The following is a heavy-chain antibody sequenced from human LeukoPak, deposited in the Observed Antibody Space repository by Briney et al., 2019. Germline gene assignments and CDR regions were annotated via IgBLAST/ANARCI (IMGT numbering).Heavy chain of an antibody. Sequence: SVKVSCKASGGTFSSYAISWVRQAPGQGLEWMRRIIPIFGTANYAQKFQGRVTITTDESTSTAYMELSSLRSEDTAVYYCARGRSGWDGVHDYWGQGTLVTVSS. CDR2: IIPIFGTA. V-gene: IGHV1-69*05. CDR3: ARGRSGWDGVHDY. D-gene: IGHD6-19*01. J-gene: IGHJ4*02. CDR1: GGTFSSYA.